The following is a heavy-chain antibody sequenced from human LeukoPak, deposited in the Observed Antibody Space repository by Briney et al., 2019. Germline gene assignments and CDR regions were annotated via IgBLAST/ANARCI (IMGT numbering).Heavy chain of an antibody. J-gene: IGHJ4*02. Sequence: GGSLSLSCAASGFTFSSYSMNWVRQAPGKGLEWVSSISSSSSYIYYADSVKGRFTISRDNAKNSLYLQMNSLRAEDTAVYYCARAVLYGDYALDYWGQGTLVIVSS. CDR1: GFTFSSYS. CDR2: ISSSSSYI. CDR3: ARAVLYGDYALDY. D-gene: IGHD4-17*01. V-gene: IGHV3-21*01.